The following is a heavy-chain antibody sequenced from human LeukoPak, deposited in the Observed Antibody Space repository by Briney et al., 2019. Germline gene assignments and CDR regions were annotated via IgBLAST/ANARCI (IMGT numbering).Heavy chain of an antibody. CDR1: VFTFRIYA. CDR2: FSSSSSYI. J-gene: IGHJ5*01. CDR3: ARDGVSYCSSTSCYFGFGP. Sequence: GGSLRLSCVASVFTFRIYAMNWVRQAPGKGLECVSSFSSSSSYIYYAESVKGRFTISRDNAKNSLYLQMNSLRAEDTAVYYCARDGVSYCSSTSCYFGFGPWGQGTLVTVSS. D-gene: IGHD2-2*01. V-gene: IGHV3-21*01.